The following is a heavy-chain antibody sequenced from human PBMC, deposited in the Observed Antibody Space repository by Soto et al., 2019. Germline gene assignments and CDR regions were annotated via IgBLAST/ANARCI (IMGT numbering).Heavy chain of an antibody. CDR1: GFTFSNAW. J-gene: IGHJ4*02. V-gene: IGHV3-15*01. CDR2: IKRKTDGGTT. Sequence: EVQLVESGGGLVQPGGSLRLSCAASGFTFSNAWMSWVRQAPGKGLEWVGRIKRKTDGGTTDYAAPVKGRFTISRDDSKNTLYLQRNSLKTKDTAVYYCTTDLDYWGQGTLVTVSS. CDR3: TTDLDY.